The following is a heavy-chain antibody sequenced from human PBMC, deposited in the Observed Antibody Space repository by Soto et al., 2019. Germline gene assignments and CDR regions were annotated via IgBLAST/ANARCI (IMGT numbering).Heavy chain of an antibody. J-gene: IGHJ4*02. CDR2: IYSGGST. D-gene: IGHD6-19*01. CDR1: GFTVSSNY. Sequence: EVQLVESGGGLVQPGGSLRLSCAASGFTVSSNYMSWVRQAPGKGREWVSVIYSGGSTYYAASVKGRFTISGDNTNNMLYLQMNSLRAEATAVYYCARAGDTGGWYLVFDYLGQGTLVTVS. V-gene: IGHV3-66*01. CDR3: ARAGDTGGWYLVFDY.